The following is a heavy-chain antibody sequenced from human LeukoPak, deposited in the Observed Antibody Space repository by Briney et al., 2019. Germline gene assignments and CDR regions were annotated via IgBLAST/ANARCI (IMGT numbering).Heavy chain of an antibody. J-gene: IGHJ6*02. CDR1: GGSISSYY. D-gene: IGHD6-13*01. V-gene: IGHV4-59*08. Sequence: SETLSLTCTVSGGSISSYYWSWIRQPPGKGLEWIGYIYYSGSTNYNPSLTSRVTISVDTSKNQFSLKLSSVTAADTAVYYCARHVSSSWYGEDYGMDVWGQGTTVTVSS. CDR2: IYYSGST. CDR3: ARHVSSSWYGEDYGMDV.